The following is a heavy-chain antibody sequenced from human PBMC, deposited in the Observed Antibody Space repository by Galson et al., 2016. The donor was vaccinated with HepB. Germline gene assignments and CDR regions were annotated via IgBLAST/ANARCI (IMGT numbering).Heavy chain of an antibody. D-gene: IGHD6-19*01. J-gene: IGHJ4*02. CDR3: ARDPYQWLSKYYFDY. CDR2: INWNSGTV. CDR1: GFTFDDYA. V-gene: IGHV3-9*01. Sequence: SLRLSCAASGFTFDDYAMHWVRHSPWKRLEWVEGINWNSGTVFSAESVEGRFTISRDNNRNSIYPQMDHLSVEDTAFYFCARDPYQWLSKYYFDYWGQGALVTVS.